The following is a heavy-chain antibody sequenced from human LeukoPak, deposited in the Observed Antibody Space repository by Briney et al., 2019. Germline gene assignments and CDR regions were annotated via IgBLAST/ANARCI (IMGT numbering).Heavy chain of an antibody. CDR2: IDPSDSYT. Sequence: GESLRISCKGSGYSFTSYWISWVRQMPGKGLEWMGRIDPSDSYTNYSPSFQGHVTISADKSISTAYLQWSSLKASDTAIYYCARRGGSYRAFDYWGQGPLVPVSS. J-gene: IGHJ4*02. D-gene: IGHD1-26*01. V-gene: IGHV5-10-1*01. CDR3: ARRGGSYRAFDY. CDR1: GYSFTSYW.